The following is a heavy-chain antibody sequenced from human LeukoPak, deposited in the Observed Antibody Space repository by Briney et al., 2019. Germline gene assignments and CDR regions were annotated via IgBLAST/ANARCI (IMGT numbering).Heavy chain of an antibody. CDR2: INPSGGST. Sequence: ASVKVSCKASGYTFTTYYMHWVRQAPGQGLEWMGIINPSGGSTTYAQKFQGRVTMTRDTSTSTVYMELSSLRSEDTAVYYCARDAMTTKFDYWGQGTLVTVSS. CDR3: ARDAMTTKFDY. D-gene: IGHD2-2*01. J-gene: IGHJ4*02. V-gene: IGHV1-46*01. CDR1: GYTFTTYY.